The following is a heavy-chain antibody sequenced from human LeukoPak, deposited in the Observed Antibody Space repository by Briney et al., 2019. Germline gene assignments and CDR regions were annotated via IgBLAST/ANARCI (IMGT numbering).Heavy chain of an antibody. V-gene: IGHV4-34*01. D-gene: IGHD3-3*01. CDR3: ARDHSYDFWSGYYMWFDP. J-gene: IGHJ5*02. Sequence: SETLSLTCAVYGGSFSGYYWSWIRQPPGKGLEWIGEINHSGSTNYNPSLKSRVTISVDTSKNQFSLKLSSVTAADTAVYYCARDHSYDFWSGYYMWFDPWGQGTLVTVSS. CDR2: INHSGST. CDR1: GGSFSGYY.